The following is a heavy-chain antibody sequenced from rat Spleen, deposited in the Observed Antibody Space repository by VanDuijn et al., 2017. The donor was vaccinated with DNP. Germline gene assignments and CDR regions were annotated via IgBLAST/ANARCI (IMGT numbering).Heavy chain of an antibody. V-gene: IGHV5-22*01. D-gene: IGHD4-3*01. J-gene: IGHJ2*01. CDR3: VRWYNSGYYFDY. CDR1: GFTFSDYY. CDR2: ISYDGGST. Sequence: EVQLVESGGDLVQPGRSLKLSCAASGFTFSDYYMAWVRQAPTKGLEWVAYISYDGGSTYYGDSVKGRFTISRANVKSTLYLQMNSLSSEDMATYYCVRWYNSGYYFDYWGQGVMVTVSS.